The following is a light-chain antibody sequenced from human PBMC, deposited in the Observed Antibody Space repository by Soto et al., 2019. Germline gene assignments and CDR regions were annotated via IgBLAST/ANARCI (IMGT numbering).Light chain of an antibody. CDR2: KVS. J-gene: IGKJ1*01. Sequence: DIQMTQSPSTLSASVGDRVTITCRASQSIDTWLAWYQQKPGEVPKVLIYKVSNLQRGVPSRFSGSGSGTEFTLTISGLQPDYFATYYCQHYNFFTWTFGQGARVEI. CDR3: QHYNFFTWT. CDR1: QSIDTW. V-gene: IGKV1-5*03.